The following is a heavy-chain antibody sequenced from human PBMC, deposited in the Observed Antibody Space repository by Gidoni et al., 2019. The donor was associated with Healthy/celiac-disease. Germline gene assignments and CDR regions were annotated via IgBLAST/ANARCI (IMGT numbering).Heavy chain of an antibody. D-gene: IGHD5-12*01. CDR1: GGSIRSRSYY. J-gene: IGHJ4*02. V-gene: IGHV4-39*07. Sequence: QLQLQESGPGLVKPSETLSLTCTVSGGSIRSRSYYWGWIRQPPGKGLEWIGSIYYSGSTYYNPSLKSRVTISVDTSKNQFSLKLSSVTAADTAVYYCAREMEVEMATIGAIDYWGQGTLVTVSS. CDR2: IYYSGST. CDR3: AREMEVEMATIGAIDY.